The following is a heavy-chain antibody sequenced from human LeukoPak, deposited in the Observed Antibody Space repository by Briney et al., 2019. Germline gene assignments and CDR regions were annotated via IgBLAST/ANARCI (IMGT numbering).Heavy chain of an antibody. D-gene: IGHD3-3*01. Sequence: PGGSLRLSCAASGFTFSSYDMSWVRQAPGKGLEWVSTISGIDGSTSYADSVKGRFTISRDNSKNTLHLQMNSLRAEDTAVYYCAKSGGDFWSGYYVYWGQGTLVTVSS. CDR2: ISGIDGST. CDR3: AKSGGDFWSGYYVY. CDR1: GFTFSSYD. V-gene: IGHV3-23*01. J-gene: IGHJ4*02.